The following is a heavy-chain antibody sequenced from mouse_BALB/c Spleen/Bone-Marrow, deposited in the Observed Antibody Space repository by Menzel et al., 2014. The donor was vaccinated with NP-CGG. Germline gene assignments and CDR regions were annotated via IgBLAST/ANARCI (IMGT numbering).Heavy chain of an antibody. Sequence: EVKLMESGGGLVQPGGSRKLSCAASGFTFSDYGMAWVRQAPGKGPEWVAFISNLAYSIYYADTVTGRFTISRENAKNTLYLEMSSLRSEDTAMYYCATIYYGNSCAMDYWGQGTSVTVSS. V-gene: IGHV5-15*02. J-gene: IGHJ4*01. CDR3: ATIYYGNSCAMDY. CDR1: GFTFSDYG. D-gene: IGHD2-1*01. CDR2: ISNLAYSI.